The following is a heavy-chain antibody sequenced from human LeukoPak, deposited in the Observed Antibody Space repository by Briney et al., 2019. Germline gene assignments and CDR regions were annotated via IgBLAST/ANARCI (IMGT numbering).Heavy chain of an antibody. Sequence: GGSLRLSCAASGFTVSNTFMSWVRQAPGKGLEWVSVIYSVGTTYYADSVKGRFTISRGNSKNTLYLQMNSLRAEDTAVYYCARGSGWPDYWGQGTLVTVSS. CDR3: ARGSGWPDY. V-gene: IGHV3-53*01. CDR2: IYSVGTT. CDR1: GFTVSNTF. J-gene: IGHJ4*02. D-gene: IGHD6-19*01.